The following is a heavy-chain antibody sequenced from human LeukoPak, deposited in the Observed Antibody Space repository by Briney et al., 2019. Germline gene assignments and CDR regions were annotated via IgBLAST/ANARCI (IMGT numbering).Heavy chain of an antibody. D-gene: IGHD6-6*01. Sequence: GGSLRLSCAASGFTFDDYAMHWVRKAPGKGLEWVSGITWNNGFIEYADSVKGRFTISRDNAKNSLILQMNSLRPEDTALYYCAKVRSLSLAATEPLDYWGQGTLVTVSS. J-gene: IGHJ4*02. CDR1: GFTFDDYA. CDR2: ITWNNGFI. V-gene: IGHV3-9*01. CDR3: AKVRSLSLAATEPLDY.